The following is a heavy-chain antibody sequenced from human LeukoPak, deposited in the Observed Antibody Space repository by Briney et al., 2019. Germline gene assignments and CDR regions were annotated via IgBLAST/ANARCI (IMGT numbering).Heavy chain of an antibody. CDR3: ARAKGSYSTVYYYYGMDV. CDR1: GYSFTSYW. D-gene: IGHD3-10*01. J-gene: IGHJ6*02. V-gene: IGHV5-51*01. Sequence: GGSLQISCKGSGYSFTSYWIGWVRQMPGKGLEWMGIIYPGDSDTRYSPSFQGQVTISADKSISTAYLQWSSLKASDTAMYYCARAKGSYSTVYYYYGMDVWGQGTTVTVSS. CDR2: IYPGDSDT.